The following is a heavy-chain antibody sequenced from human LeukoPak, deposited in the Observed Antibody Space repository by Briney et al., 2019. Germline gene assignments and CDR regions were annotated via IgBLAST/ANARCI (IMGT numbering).Heavy chain of an antibody. CDR2: IDPSDSYT. CDR3: ARRGRDGYYYGMDV. Sequence: RGESLKISCKGSGYSFTSYWISWVRQMPGKGLEWMGRIDPSDSYTNYSPSFQGHVTISADKSISTAYLQWSSLKDSDSAMYYCARRGRDGYYYGMDVWGQGTTVTVSS. D-gene: IGHD5-24*01. V-gene: IGHV5-10-1*01. J-gene: IGHJ6*02. CDR1: GYSFTSYW.